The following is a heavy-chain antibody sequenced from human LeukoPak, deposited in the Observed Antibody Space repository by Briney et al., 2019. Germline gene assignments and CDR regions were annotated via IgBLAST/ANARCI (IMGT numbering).Heavy chain of an antibody. V-gene: IGHV3-23*01. CDR1: GFTFSSYA. Sequence: GGSLRLSCAASGFTFSSYAMSWVRQAPGKGLEWVSAISGSGGSTNYADSVKGRFTISRDNSKNTLYLQMNSLRAEDTAVYYCAKQQYSYRSPFDYWGQGTLVTVSS. CDR3: AKQQYSYRSPFDY. J-gene: IGHJ4*02. CDR2: ISGSGGST. D-gene: IGHD5-18*01.